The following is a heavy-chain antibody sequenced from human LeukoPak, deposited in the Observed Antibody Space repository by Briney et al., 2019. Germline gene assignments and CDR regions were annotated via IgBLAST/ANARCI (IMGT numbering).Heavy chain of an antibody. D-gene: IGHD6-13*01. J-gene: IGHJ4*02. CDR3: ARQGNSYSASWYFAY. CDR1: GYTFTDYA. V-gene: IGHV1-3*03. Sequence: ASVKVSCKASGYTFTDYALHWVRQAPGQSLEWMGWITTGRGETRYSQEFQRRITFTRDTSASTVYMDLSDLRSEDTAVYYCARQGNSYSASWYFAYWGQGALVTVSS. CDR2: ITTGRGET.